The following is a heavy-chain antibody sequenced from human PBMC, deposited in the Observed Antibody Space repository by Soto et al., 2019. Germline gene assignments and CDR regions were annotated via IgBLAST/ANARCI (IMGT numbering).Heavy chain of an antibody. V-gene: IGHV3-30-3*01. D-gene: IGHD3-22*01. Sequence: GGSLRLSCAASGFTFSSYAMHWVRQAPGKGLGWVAVISYDGSNKYYADSVKGRFTISRDNSKSTLYLQMNSLKASDTAMYYCARHDISGPGIVDWGQGTLVTVSS. CDR2: ISYDGSNK. CDR1: GFTFSSYA. J-gene: IGHJ4*02. CDR3: ARHDISGPGIVD.